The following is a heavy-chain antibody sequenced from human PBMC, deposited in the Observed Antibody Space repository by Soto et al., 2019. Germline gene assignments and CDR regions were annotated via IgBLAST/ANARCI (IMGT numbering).Heavy chain of an antibody. Sequence: QVQLQESGPGLVKPSQTLSLTCTVSGGSISSNDHYRSWIRQHPEKGLEWIGYIYYSGSTYYNPSLKSRVTISVDTSKNQFSLKLSSVTAADTAVYYCAREDWTKAKDGFDIWGQGTMVTVSS. CDR1: GGSISSNDHY. CDR2: IYYSGST. J-gene: IGHJ3*02. D-gene: IGHD1-1*01. CDR3: AREDWTKAKDGFDI. V-gene: IGHV4-31*03.